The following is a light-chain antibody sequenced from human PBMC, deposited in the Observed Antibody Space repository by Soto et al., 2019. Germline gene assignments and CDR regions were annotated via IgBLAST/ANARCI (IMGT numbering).Light chain of an antibody. CDR1: QSLLDSDDGNTY. Sequence: DIVMTQTPLSLPVTPGEPASISCGSSQSLLDSDDGNTYLDWYLQKPGQSPQLLIYTVSYRASGVPDRFSGSGSGTDFTLKINRVEAEDVGTYYCMQALQSLTFGQGTRLEIK. V-gene: IGKV2-40*01. CDR3: MQALQSLT. J-gene: IGKJ5*01. CDR2: TVS.